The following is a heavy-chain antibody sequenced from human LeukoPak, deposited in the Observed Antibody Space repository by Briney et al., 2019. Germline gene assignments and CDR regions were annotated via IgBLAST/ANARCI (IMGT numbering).Heavy chain of an antibody. Sequence: GGSLRLSCAASGFTFSSYGMHWVRQAPGKGLEWVAVISYDGSNKYYADSVKGRFTISRDNSKNTLYLQMNSLRAEDTAVYYCAIMGRAMVRGEPLFDYWGQGTLVTVSS. V-gene: IGHV3-30*03. CDR3: AIMGRAMVRGEPLFDY. CDR2: ISYDGSNK. CDR1: GFTFSSYG. J-gene: IGHJ4*02. D-gene: IGHD3-10*01.